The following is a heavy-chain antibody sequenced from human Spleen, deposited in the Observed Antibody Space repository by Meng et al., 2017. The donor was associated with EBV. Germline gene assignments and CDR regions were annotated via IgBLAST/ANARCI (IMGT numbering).Heavy chain of an antibody. D-gene: IGHD4-17*01. CDR1: GFTFSSYG. Sequence: QVQLVESGXGVVQPGRSLRRSVAASGFTFSSYGMHWVRQAPGKGLEWVAVISYDGSNKYYADSVKGRFTISRDNSKNTLYLQMNSLRAEDTAVYYCAKERPLYGDYALFDYWGQGTLVTVSS. CDR3: AKERPLYGDYALFDY. CDR2: ISYDGSNK. J-gene: IGHJ4*02. V-gene: IGHV3-30*18.